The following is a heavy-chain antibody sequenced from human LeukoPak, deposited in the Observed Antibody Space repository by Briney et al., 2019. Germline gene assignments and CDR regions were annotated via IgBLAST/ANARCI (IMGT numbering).Heavy chain of an antibody. D-gene: IGHD3-3*01. V-gene: IGHV4-30-2*03. J-gene: IGHJ5*02. Sequence: SQTLSLTCTVSGGSISSGGYYWSWVRQPPGKGREWIGSIYYSGSTYYNPSLKSRVTISVDTSKTQFSLKLSSVTAADTAVYYCARGDYDFWSGSGWFDPWGQGTLVTVSS. CDR2: IYYSGST. CDR3: ARGDYDFWSGSGWFDP. CDR1: GGSISSGGYY.